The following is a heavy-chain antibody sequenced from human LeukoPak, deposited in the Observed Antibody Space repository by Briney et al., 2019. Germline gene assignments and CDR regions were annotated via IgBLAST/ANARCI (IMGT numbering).Heavy chain of an antibody. V-gene: IGHV3-74*01. CDR3: ASGYRGYAY. CDR1: GFTFSSFW. J-gene: IGHJ4*02. D-gene: IGHD5-12*01. Sequence: GGSLRLSCAASGFTFSSFWMHWVRQAPGKGLVWVYRVNSDGSGTSYADSVKGRFTISRDNAKNTLYLQMNSLRAEDTAVYYCASGYRGYAYWGQGTLVTVSS. CDR2: VNSDGSGT.